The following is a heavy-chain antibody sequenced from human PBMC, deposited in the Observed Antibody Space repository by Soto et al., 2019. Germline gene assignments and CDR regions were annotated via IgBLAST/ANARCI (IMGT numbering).Heavy chain of an antibody. V-gene: IGHV3-23*01. D-gene: IGHD2-2*01. Sequence: GGSLRLSCAASGFTFSSYAMSWVRQAPGKGLEWVSAISGSGGSTYYADSVKGRFTISRDNSKNTLYLQMNSLRAEDTAVYYCAKGNIVVVWGGAYMDVWGKGTTVTVSS. CDR3: AKGNIVVVWGGAYMDV. J-gene: IGHJ6*03. CDR1: GFTFSSYA. CDR2: ISGSGGST.